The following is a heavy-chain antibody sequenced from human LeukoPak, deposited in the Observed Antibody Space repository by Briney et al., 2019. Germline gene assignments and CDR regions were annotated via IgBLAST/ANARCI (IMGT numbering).Heavy chain of an antibody. D-gene: IGHD6-13*01. CDR3: AREGHSSSWYAGAFDI. J-gene: IGHJ3*02. CDR1: GFTFSSYA. V-gene: IGHV3-30*14. CDR2: ISYDGSNK. Sequence: GGPLRLSCAASGFTFSSYAMHWVRQAPGKGLEWVAVISYDGSNKYYADSVKGRFNISRDNSKNTLYLQMNSLRAEDTAVYYCAREGHSSSWYAGAFDIWGQGTMVTVSS.